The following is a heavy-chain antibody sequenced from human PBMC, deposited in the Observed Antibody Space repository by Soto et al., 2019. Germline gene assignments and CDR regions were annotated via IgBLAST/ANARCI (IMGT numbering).Heavy chain of an antibody. J-gene: IGHJ4*02. CDR3: AKRKYCPSTTCFDY. CDR2: IRYSDGRS. CDR1: GFPFSAFA. Sequence: GGSLRLSCAASGFPFSAFAMNRVRQAPGKGLEWVSIRYSDGRSYHAESVKGRFTISTDDSENTLYLQMSSLRAEDTAVYYCAKRKYCPSTTCFDYWGQGTQVTVSS. D-gene: IGHD2-2*01. V-gene: IGHV3-23*01.